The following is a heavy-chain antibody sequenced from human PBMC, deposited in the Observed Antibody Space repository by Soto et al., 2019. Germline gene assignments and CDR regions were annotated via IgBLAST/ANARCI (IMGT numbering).Heavy chain of an antibody. V-gene: IGHV1-3*01. CDR2: INAGNGNT. CDR3: ARMVAKMGGMDV. CDR1: GYTFTSYA. D-gene: IGHD2-15*01. Sequence: QVQLVQSGAEVKKPGASVKVSCKASGYTFTSYAMHWVRQAPGQRLEWMGWINAGNGNTKYSQKFQGRVTITRDTSASTAYMELSSLRSEDTAVYYCARMVAKMGGMDVWGQWTTVTVSS. J-gene: IGHJ6*02.